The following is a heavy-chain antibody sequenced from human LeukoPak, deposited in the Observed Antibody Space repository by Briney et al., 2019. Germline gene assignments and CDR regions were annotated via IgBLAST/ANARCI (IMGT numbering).Heavy chain of an antibody. Sequence: PGRSLRLSCAASEFTFSSYAMHWVRQAPGKGLEWVAVISYDGSNKYYADSVKGRFTISRDNSKNTLYLQMNSLRAEDTAVYYCARDALHYYDSSGYYYHHNWFDPWGQGTLVTVSS. J-gene: IGHJ5*02. CDR2: ISYDGSNK. D-gene: IGHD3-22*01. CDR1: EFTFSSYA. CDR3: ARDALHYYDSSGYYYHHNWFDP. V-gene: IGHV3-30-3*01.